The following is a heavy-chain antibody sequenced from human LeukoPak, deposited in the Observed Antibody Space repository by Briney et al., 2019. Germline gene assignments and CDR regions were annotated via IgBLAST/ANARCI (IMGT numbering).Heavy chain of an antibody. CDR2: IYYSGST. J-gene: IGHJ5*02. CDR1: GGSISSYY. V-gene: IGHV4-59*01. D-gene: IGHD6-13*01. Sequence: PSETLSLTCTVSGGSISSYYWSWIRQPPGKGLEWIGYIYYSGSTNYNPSLKSRVTISVDTSKNQFSLKLSPVTAADTAVYYCARSSSWYNDWFDPWGQGTLVTVSS. CDR3: ARSSSWYNDWFDP.